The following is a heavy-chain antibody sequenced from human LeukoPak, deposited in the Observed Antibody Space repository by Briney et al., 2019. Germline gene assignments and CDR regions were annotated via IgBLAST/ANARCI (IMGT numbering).Heavy chain of an antibody. D-gene: IGHD2-15*01. Sequence: PSETLSLTCAVYGGSFSGYYWSWIRQPPGKGLEWSGEINYSGSTNYNPSITSRVTISVDTSKHQFSLRLSSETAADTAVYYCTRVQGNCSGGSCLRTHYYYMDVWGKGTTVTVSS. CDR3: TRVQGNCSGGSCLRTHYYYMDV. CDR1: GGSFSGYY. CDR2: INYSGST. V-gene: IGHV4-34*01. J-gene: IGHJ6*03.